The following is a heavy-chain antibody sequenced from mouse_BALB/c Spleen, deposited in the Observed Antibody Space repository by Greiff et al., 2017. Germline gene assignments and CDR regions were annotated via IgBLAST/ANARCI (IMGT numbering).Heavy chain of an antibody. CDR2: ISSGGSYT. D-gene: IGHD4-1*01. CDR1: GFTFSSYG. Sequence: VESGGDLVKPGGSLKLSCAASGFTFSSYGMSWVRQTPDKRLEWVATISSGGSYTYYPDSVKGRFTISRDNAKNTLYLQMSSLKSEDTAMYYCARDWEYYFDYWGQGTTLTVSS. V-gene: IGHV5-6*01. J-gene: IGHJ2*01. CDR3: ARDWEYYFDY.